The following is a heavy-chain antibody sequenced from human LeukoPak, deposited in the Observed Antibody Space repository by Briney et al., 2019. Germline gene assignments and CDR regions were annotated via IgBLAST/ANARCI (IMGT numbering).Heavy chain of an antibody. CDR2: IKQDGSEK. CDR3: ARGPDIVLMVYSNWFDP. J-gene: IGHJ5*02. D-gene: IGHD2-8*01. Sequence: PGRSLRLSCAASGFTFSSYWMSWVRQAPGKGLEWVANIKQDGSEKYYVDSVKGRFTISRDNAKNSLYLQMNSLRAEDTAVYYCARGPDIVLMVYSNWFDPWGQGTLVTVSS. CDR1: GFTFSSYW. V-gene: IGHV3-7*04.